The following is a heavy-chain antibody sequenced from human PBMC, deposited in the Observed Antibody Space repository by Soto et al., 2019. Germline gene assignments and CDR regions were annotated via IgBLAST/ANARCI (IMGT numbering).Heavy chain of an antibody. CDR3: ARHRGYCSGGSCYRTYIDY. V-gene: IGHV4-39*01. D-gene: IGHD2-15*01. CDR2: LYYSGST. J-gene: IGHJ4*02. Sequence: SETLSLTCAVSSGSISSSNWWSWVRQPPGKGLEWIGSLYYSGSTYYNPSLKSRVTISVDTSKNQFSLKLTSVTAADTAVFYCARHRGYCSGGSCYRTYIDYWGQGTLVTVSS. CDR1: SGSISSSNW.